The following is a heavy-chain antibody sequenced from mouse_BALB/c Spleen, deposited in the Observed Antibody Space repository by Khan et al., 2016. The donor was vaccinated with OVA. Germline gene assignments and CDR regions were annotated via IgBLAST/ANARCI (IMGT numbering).Heavy chain of an antibody. CDR3: SRPSYDPRDFEV. CDR1: GFNIKDTY. V-gene: IGHV14-3*02. J-gene: IGHJ1*01. Sequence: EVQLQQSGAELVKPGASVKLSCTASGFNIKDTYLHWVKQRPEQGLEWIGRIAPANGNTQYDPKFQGKATITSDQSSNPSYLQLNSLTSEDTAVYYCSRPSYDPRDFEVWGAGTTVTVSS. CDR2: IAPANGNT. D-gene: IGHD2-3*01.